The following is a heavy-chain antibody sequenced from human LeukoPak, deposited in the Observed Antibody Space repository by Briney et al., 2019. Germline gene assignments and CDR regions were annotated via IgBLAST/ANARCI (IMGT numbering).Heavy chain of an antibody. CDR1: GFTFSSYW. Sequence: GGSLRLSCAASGFTFSSYWMSWVRQAPGRGLEWVANIKQDGSEKYYVDSVKGRFTISRDNAKNSLYLQMNSLRAEDTAVYYCARLGSGWADAFDIWGQGTMVTVSS. CDR2: IKQDGSEK. CDR3: ARLGSGWADAFDI. V-gene: IGHV3-7*01. D-gene: IGHD6-19*01. J-gene: IGHJ3*02.